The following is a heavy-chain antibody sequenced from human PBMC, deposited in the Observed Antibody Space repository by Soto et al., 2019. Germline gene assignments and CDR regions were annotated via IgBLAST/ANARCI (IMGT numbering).Heavy chain of an antibody. V-gene: IGHV4-59*01. Sequence: SETLSLTCTVSGGSISSYYWSWIRQPPGKGLEWIGYIYYSGSTNYNPSLKSRVTISVDTSKNQFSLKLSSVTAADTAVYYCARLRDGYNNGAFDIWGQGTMVTVSS. CDR3: ARLRDGYNNGAFDI. J-gene: IGHJ3*02. CDR2: IYYSGST. CDR1: GGSISSYY. D-gene: IGHD5-12*01.